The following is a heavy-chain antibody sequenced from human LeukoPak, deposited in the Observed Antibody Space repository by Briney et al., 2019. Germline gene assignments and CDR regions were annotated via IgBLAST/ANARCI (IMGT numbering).Heavy chain of an antibody. CDR2: IHTSGDT. CDR3: AKGSSGWYLAFFDY. D-gene: IGHD6-19*01. J-gene: IGHJ4*02. CDR1: GLTGSHNY. V-gene: IGHV3-53*01. Sequence: GGSLRLSCAASGLTGSHNYVSWVRQAPGRGLEWVSAIHTSGDTYYADSVKGRFTISRDNSKNTLYLQMNSLRAEDTAVYYCAKGSSGWYLAFFDYWGQGTLVTVSS.